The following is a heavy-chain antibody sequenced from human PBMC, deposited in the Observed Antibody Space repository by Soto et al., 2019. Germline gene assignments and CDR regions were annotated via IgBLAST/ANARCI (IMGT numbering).Heavy chain of an antibody. V-gene: IGHV4-30-4*01. CDR1: GGSISSGDSY. CDR3: ATVRGGLRLHGDDWYFDL. J-gene: IGHJ2*01. CDR2: IYYSGAT. D-gene: IGHD4-17*01. Sequence: QVQLQESGPGLVKPSQTLSLTCTVSGGSISSGDSYWSWIRQPPGKGLEWIGYIYYSGATYSNPSLKSRLAISVDTSKNQFSLKLTSVTATDTAVYYCATVRGGLRLHGDDWYFDLWGRGTLVNVSS.